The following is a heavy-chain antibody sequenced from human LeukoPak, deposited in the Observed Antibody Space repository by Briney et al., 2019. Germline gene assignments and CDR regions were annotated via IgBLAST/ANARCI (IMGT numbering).Heavy chain of an antibody. J-gene: IGHJ4*02. CDR3: ARIPGGYSYGYVLEDY. D-gene: IGHD5-18*01. CDR1: GYTFTSYD. CDR2: MNPNSGNT. V-gene: IGHV1-8*01. Sequence: ASVKVSCKASGYTFTSYDINWVRQATGQGLEWMGWMNPNSGNTGYAQEFQGRVTMTRNTSISTAYMELSSLRSEDTAVYYCARIPGGYSYGYVLEDYWGQGTLVTVSS.